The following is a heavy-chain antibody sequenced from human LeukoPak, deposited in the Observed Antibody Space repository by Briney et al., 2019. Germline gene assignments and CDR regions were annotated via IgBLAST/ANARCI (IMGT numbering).Heavy chain of an antibody. D-gene: IGHD1-26*01. J-gene: IGHJ4*02. Sequence: ASVKVSCKASGYTFTGYYMHWVRQAPGQGLEWTGWISAYNGNTNYAQKLQGRVTMTTDTSTSTAYMELRSLRSDDTAVYYCARDRSIVGATTFDYWGQGTLVTVSS. CDR3: ARDRSIVGATTFDY. CDR2: ISAYNGNT. CDR1: GYTFTGYY. V-gene: IGHV1-18*04.